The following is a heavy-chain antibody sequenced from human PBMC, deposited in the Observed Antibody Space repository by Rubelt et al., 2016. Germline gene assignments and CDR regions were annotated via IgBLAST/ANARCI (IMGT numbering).Heavy chain of an antibody. CDR2: IREDRNGI. CDR1: GFTFDNFW. V-gene: IGHV3-7*01. Sequence: EVQLVESGGGLVRPGGSLRLSCTASGFTFDNFWMTWVRQAQGTGLEWVANIREDRNGIHYLDSVKGRFTISRDNAKKTLYLQMDNMRVEDTALYYCTVQDAYWGQGTQVTVSS. J-gene: IGHJ4*02. CDR3: TVQDAY. D-gene: IGHD2-15*01.